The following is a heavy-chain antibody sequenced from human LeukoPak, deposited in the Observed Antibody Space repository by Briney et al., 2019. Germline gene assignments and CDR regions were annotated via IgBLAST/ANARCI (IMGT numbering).Heavy chain of an antibody. D-gene: IGHD2-2*01. CDR1: GGSISSSSYY. CDR3: ARVGRLVPAAIENWFDP. CDR2: IYYSGST. Sequence: SETLSLTCTGSGGSISSSSYYWGWIRQPPGKGLEWIGRIYYSGSTYKNPSLKSRFTISLDTSKNQLSLKLSSVPAADAAVYYCARVGRLVPAAIENWFDPWGQGTLVTVSS. J-gene: IGHJ5*02. V-gene: IGHV4-39*07.